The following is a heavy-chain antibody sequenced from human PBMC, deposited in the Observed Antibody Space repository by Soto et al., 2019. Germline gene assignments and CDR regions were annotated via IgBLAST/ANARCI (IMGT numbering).Heavy chain of an antibody. CDR3: ARDWWELHTKPTSEQYYYYYYGMDV. D-gene: IGHD1-26*01. V-gene: IGHV3-64*01. Sequence: HPGGSLRLSCAASDFTFSSYAMHWVRQAPGKGLEYVSAIRRDGGSTFYANSVKGRFTMSRDNSKNTVYLQMGSLRADDMAVYYCARDWWELHTKPTSEQYYYYYYGMDVWGQGTTVTVSS. CDR2: IRRDGGST. CDR1: DFTFSSYA. J-gene: IGHJ6*02.